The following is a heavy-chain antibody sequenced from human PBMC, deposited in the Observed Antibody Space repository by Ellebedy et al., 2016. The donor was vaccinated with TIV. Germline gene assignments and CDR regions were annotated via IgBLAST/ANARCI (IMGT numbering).Heavy chain of an antibody. CDR1: GYTFTSYY. CDR3: AREDCSSTSCYPWFDP. V-gene: IGHV1-46*01. D-gene: IGHD2-2*01. J-gene: IGHJ5*02. Sequence: ASVKVSCKASGYTFTSYYMHWVRQAPGQGLEWMGIINPSGGSTSYAQKFQGRVTMTRDTSTSTVYMELSSLRSEDTAVYYCAREDCSSTSCYPWFDPWGQGTLVTVSS. CDR2: INPSGGST.